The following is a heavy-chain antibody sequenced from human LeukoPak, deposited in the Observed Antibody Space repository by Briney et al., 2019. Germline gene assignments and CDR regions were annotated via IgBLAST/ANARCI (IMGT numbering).Heavy chain of an antibody. Sequence: ASVKVSCKASGYTFTSYGISWVRQAPGQGLEWMGWISAYNGNTNYAQKLQGRVTMTTDTSTSTAYMELRSLRSDDTAVYYCARDHPYDSSGYTFDYWGQGTLVTVSS. CDR2: ISAYNGNT. D-gene: IGHD3-22*01. V-gene: IGHV1-18*01. CDR1: GYTFTSYG. J-gene: IGHJ4*02. CDR3: ARDHPYDSSGYTFDY.